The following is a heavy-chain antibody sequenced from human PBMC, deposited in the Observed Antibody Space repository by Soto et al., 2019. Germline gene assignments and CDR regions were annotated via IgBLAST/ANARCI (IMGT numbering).Heavy chain of an antibody. CDR1: GDSFSTGVYY. Sequence: SETLSLTCSVSGDSFSTGVYYWSWIRQYPGKGPEWIGHIYHSGSTYYNPSLKSRVTISVDPSKKQFSLKLSFVTAADTAVYYCARHTQFPNEAGSYQYGMDVWGQGTTVTVSS. V-gene: IGHV4-31*03. CDR2: IYHSGST. J-gene: IGHJ6*02. D-gene: IGHD1-1*01. CDR3: ARHTQFPNEAGSYQYGMDV.